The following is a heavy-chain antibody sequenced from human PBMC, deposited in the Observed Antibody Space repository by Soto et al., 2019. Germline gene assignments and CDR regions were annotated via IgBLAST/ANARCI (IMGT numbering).Heavy chain of an antibody. Sequence: ASVKVSCKASGYSFINNGISWVRQAPGQGLEWMGWISASTGNTNYAQKLQDRVTMTTDTSTSTAYMELRSLRSDDTAVYYCVRVSVLDWLLNQDYWGQGTLVTVSS. CDR3: VRVSVLDWLLNQDY. D-gene: IGHD3-3*01. J-gene: IGHJ4*02. CDR1: GYSFINNG. V-gene: IGHV1-18*01. CDR2: ISASTGNT.